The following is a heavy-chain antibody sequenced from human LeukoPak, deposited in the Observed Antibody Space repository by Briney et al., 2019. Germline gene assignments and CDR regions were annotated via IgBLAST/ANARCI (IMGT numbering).Heavy chain of an antibody. CDR1: GGSISSYY. D-gene: IGHD3-10*01. CDR3: ARVESAFDGSGSKGGFGY. CDR2: IYYSGST. J-gene: IGHJ4*02. Sequence: SETLSPTCTVSGGSISSYYWSWIRQPPGKGLEWIGYIYYSGSTNYNPSLKSRVTISVDTSKNQFSLKLSSVTAADTAVYYCARVESAFDGSGSKGGFGYWGQGTLVTVSS. V-gene: IGHV4-59*01.